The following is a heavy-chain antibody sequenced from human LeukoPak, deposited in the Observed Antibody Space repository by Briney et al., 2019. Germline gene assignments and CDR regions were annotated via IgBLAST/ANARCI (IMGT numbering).Heavy chain of an antibody. J-gene: IGHJ6*04. D-gene: IGHD4-17*01. CDR1: GFTFSTYG. CDR3: AKDREYGDYPSAYYYGVDV. V-gene: IGHV3-30*02. CDR2: IRYDGTNK. Sequence: GGSLRLSCAASGFTFSTYGIHWVRQAPGKGLEWVSFIRYDGTNKWYADSVKGRFTISRDNAKNTLYLQMNSLRAEDTAVYYCAKDREYGDYPSAYYYGVDVWCNGTTVIVSA.